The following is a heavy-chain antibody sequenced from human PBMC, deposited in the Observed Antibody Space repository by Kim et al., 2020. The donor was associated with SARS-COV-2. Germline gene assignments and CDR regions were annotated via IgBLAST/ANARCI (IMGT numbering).Heavy chain of an antibody. Sequence: ADSVKGRFTISRDNSKNTLYLQMNSLRAEDTAVYYCAKGGTTVLRGGFDYWGQGTLVTVSS. V-gene: IGHV3-30*02. D-gene: IGHD4-17*01. J-gene: IGHJ4*02. CDR3: AKGGTTVLRGGFDY.